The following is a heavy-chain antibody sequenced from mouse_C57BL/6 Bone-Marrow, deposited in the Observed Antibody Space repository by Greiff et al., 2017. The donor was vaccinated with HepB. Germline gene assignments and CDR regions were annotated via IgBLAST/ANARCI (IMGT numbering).Heavy chain of an antibody. V-gene: IGHV5-12*01. Sequence: EVKVVESGGGLVQPGGSLKLSCAASGFTFSDYYMYWVRQTPEKRLEWVAYISNGGGSTYYPDTVKGRFTISRDNAKNTLYLQMSRLKSEDTAMYYCARPYYGNYTWFAYWGQGTLVTVSA. CDR1: GFTFSDYY. D-gene: IGHD2-10*01. CDR3: ARPYYGNYTWFAY. J-gene: IGHJ3*01. CDR2: ISNGGGST.